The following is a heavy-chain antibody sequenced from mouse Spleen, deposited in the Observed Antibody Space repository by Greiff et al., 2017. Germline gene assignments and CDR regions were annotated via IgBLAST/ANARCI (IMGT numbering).Heavy chain of an antibody. Sequence: QVQLQQSGAELVRPGSSVKLSCKASGYTFTSYWMHWVKQRPIQGLEWIGNIDPSDSETHYNQKFKDKATLTVDKSSSTAYMQLSSLTSEDSAVYYCARDGNFPYWYFDVWGAGTTVTVSS. CDR2: IDPSDSET. CDR1: GYTFTSYW. V-gene: IGHV1-52*01. CDR3: ARDGNFPYWYFDV. J-gene: IGHJ1*01. D-gene: IGHD2-1*01.